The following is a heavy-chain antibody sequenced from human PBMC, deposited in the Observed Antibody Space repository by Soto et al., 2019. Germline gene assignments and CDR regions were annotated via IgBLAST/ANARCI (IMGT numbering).Heavy chain of an antibody. CDR2: IIPIFGTA. J-gene: IGHJ4*02. CDR1: GGTFSSYA. D-gene: IGHD6-19*01. Sequence: ASVKVSCKASGGTFSSYAISWVRQAPGQGLEWMGGIIPIFGTANYAQKFQGRVTNTADESTSTAYMELSRLRSEDTAVYYCARVVSFLYRSGWYYFDYWGQGTLVTVSS. CDR3: ARVVSFLYRSGWYYFDY. V-gene: IGHV1-69*13.